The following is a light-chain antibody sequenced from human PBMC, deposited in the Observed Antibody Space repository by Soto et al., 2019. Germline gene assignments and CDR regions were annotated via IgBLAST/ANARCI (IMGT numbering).Light chain of an antibody. V-gene: IGKV3-15*01. CDR1: QSVSTN. CDR3: QQYSSSSEWT. CDR2: GAS. J-gene: IGKJ1*01. Sequence: EIVMTQSPATLSVSPGERATLSCRASQSVSTNLAWYQRKPGQAPRLLIHGASTRATGIPARFSGSGSGTEFTLTISSLQPDDFATYYCQQYSSSSEWTFGQGTKVDIK.